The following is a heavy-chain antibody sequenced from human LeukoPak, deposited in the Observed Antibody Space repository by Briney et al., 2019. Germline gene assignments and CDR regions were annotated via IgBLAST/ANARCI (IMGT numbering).Heavy chain of an antibody. Sequence: PGGSLRLSCAASGFTFSSYSMNWVRQAPGKGLEWVSSISSSSSYIYYADSVKGRFTISRDNAKNSLYLQMNSLRAEDTAVYYCARGGGDFDWSGELYYYYYYMDVWGKGTTVTISS. D-gene: IGHD3-9*01. V-gene: IGHV3-21*01. CDR1: GFTFSSYS. CDR2: ISSSSSYI. J-gene: IGHJ6*03. CDR3: ARGGGDFDWSGELYYYYYYMDV.